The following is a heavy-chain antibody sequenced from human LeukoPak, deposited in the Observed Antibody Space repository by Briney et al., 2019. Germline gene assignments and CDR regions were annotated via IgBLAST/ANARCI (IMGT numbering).Heavy chain of an antibody. V-gene: IGHV4-4*02. CDR2: IYHSGST. D-gene: IGHD2-2*01. CDR1: GGSISSSNW. J-gene: IGHJ5*02. Sequence: SETLSLTCAVSGGSISSSNWWSWVCQPPGKGLEWIGEIYHSGSTNYNPSLKSRVTISVDKSKNQFSLKLSSVTAADTAVYYCARDQIDCSSTSCYLRWFDPWGQGTLVTVSS. CDR3: ARDQIDCSSTSCYLRWFDP.